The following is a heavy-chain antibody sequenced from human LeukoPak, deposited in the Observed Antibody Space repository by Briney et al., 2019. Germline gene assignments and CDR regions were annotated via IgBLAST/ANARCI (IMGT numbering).Heavy chain of an antibody. J-gene: IGHJ4*02. CDR3: ARATNMVRGDYYFDY. V-gene: IGHV3-48*03. CDR1: GFTFSSYE. CDR2: ISSSGNTI. D-gene: IGHD3-10*01. Sequence: GGSLRLSCAASGFTFSSYEMNWVRQAPGKGLEWVSYISSSGNTIYHADSVKGRFAISRDNAKNSLYLQMNSLRAEDTAVYYCARATNMVRGDYYFDYWGQGTLVTVSS.